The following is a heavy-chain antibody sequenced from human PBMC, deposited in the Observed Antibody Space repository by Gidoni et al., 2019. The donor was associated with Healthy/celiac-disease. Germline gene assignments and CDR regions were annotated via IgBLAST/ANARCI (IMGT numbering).Heavy chain of an antibody. D-gene: IGHD3-16*01. Sequence: EVQLLESGGGLVQPGGSLSLSCAASGFTFSSYAMSWVRQAPGKGLEWVSAFSGWWGRTYYADSRKGRFTISRDNSKNTLYLQMNSLRAEDTAVYYCARGGLHFDYWGQGTLVTVSS. CDR1: GFTFSSYA. J-gene: IGHJ4*02. V-gene: IGHV3-23*01. CDR2: FSGWWGRT. CDR3: ARGGLHFDY.